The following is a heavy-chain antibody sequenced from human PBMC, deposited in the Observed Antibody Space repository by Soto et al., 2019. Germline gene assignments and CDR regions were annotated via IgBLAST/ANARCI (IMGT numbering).Heavy chain of an antibody. J-gene: IGHJ3*02. D-gene: IGHD3-3*01. Sequence: VGSLRLSCAASGFTFSSYSMNWVRQAPGKGLEWVSSISSSSTYIYYADSVKGRFTISRDNAKNSLYLQMNSLRAEGTAVYYCARDLDDAFDIWGQGTMVTVSS. CDR3: ARDLDDAFDI. V-gene: IGHV3-21*01. CDR1: GFTFSSYS. CDR2: ISSSSTYI.